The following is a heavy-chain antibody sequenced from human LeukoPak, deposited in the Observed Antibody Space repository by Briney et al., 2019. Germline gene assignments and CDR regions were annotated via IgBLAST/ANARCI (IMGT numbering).Heavy chain of an antibody. V-gene: IGHV3-23*01. CDR1: GFTFSSYA. CDR2: ISGSGGST. Sequence: PGGSLRLSCAASGFTFSSYAMSWVRQAPGKGLEWVSAISGSGGSTYYADSVKGRFTISRDNAKNSLYLQMNSLRAEDTAVYYCARLPYGSGSSEVFGYWGQGTLVTVSS. J-gene: IGHJ4*02. D-gene: IGHD3-10*01. CDR3: ARLPYGSGSSEVFGY.